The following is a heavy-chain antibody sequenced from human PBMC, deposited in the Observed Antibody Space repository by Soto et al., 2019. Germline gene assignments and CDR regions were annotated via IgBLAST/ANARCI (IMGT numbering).Heavy chain of an antibody. CDR2: ISYDGSDE. CDR1: GFKFMNYV. CDR3: ARVGEHGDSPYYNYAMDV. V-gene: IGHV3-30*04. D-gene: IGHD1-1*01. Sequence: GGSLRLSCAASGFKFMNYVFHWVRQAPGKGLEWVAVISYDGSDEHYTDSVKGRFTISRDNSRDTVYLQMSGLRSEDTAVYYCARVGEHGDSPYYNYAMDVWGQGTKVTVYS. J-gene: IGHJ6*02.